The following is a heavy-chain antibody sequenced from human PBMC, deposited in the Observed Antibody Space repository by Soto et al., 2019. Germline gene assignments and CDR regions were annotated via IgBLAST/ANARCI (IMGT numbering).Heavy chain of an antibody. CDR3: ARFGTPRAEIVVVPAATSDVPTWFDP. J-gene: IGHJ5*02. D-gene: IGHD2-2*01. V-gene: IGHV4-30-4*08. CDR2: IDCSGST. Sequence: SETLSLTCTVSGGSIGDSSYYWGWIRHPPGKGLEWIGYIDCSGSTYYNPSLKSRVTISVDTSKNKFSLKLSSVTAADTAVYYCARFGTPRAEIVVVPAATSDVPTWFDPWGQGTMVTVSS. CDR1: GGSIGDSSYY.